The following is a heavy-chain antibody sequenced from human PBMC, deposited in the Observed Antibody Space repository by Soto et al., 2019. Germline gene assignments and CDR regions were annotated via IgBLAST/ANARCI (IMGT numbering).Heavy chain of an antibody. CDR1: GGTFSSYT. CDR2: IIPILGIV. CDR3: STSPPVRDILTGYGLDF. D-gene: IGHD3-9*01. J-gene: IGHJ4*02. Sequence: QDQLVQSGAEVKKPGSSVKVSCKASGGTFSSYTINWARQAPGQGLEWMGRIIPILGIVNYAQRFQGRVTITADKSTGTAYMQLSSLTSEDTAVYYCSTSPPVRDILTGYGLDFWGLGTLITVSS. V-gene: IGHV1-69*02.